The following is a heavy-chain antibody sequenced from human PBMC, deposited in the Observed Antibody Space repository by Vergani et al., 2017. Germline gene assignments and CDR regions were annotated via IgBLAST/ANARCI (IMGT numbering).Heavy chain of an antibody. CDR2: ISAYNGNT. Sequence: QVQLVQSGAEVKKPGASVKVSCKSSGYTFTRYGISWVRQAPGQGLEWMGWISAYNGNTNYAQKLQGRITMTTDTSTSTAYMGLRSLRSDDTAVYYCARDPDIVVVPAAPYYYYYYGMDVWGQGTTVTVSS. CDR3: ARDPDIVVVPAAPYYYYYYGMDV. D-gene: IGHD2-2*01. CDR1: GYTFTRYG. J-gene: IGHJ6*02. V-gene: IGHV1-18*04.